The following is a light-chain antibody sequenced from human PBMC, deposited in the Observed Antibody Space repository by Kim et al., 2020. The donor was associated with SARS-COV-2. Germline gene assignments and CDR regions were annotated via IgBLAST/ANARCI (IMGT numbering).Light chain of an antibody. CDR2: SAS. Sequence: SLGDGVTITCRATQDIGNYLAWYQQKPGEPPKLLIYSASTLQSGVPSRFGGRGSGTDFTLTISSLQPEDVATYDCQKYDSAPWTFGQGTKVDIK. V-gene: IGKV1-27*01. CDR1: QDIGNY. CDR3: QKYDSAPWT. J-gene: IGKJ1*01.